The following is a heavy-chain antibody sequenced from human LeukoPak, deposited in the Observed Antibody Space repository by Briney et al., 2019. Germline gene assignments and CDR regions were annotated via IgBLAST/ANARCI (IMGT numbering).Heavy chain of an antibody. J-gene: IGHJ6*03. Sequence: SETLSLTCTVSGGSISSYYWSWIRQPPGKGLEWIGYIYYSGSTNYNPSLKSRVTISVDTSKSQFSLKLSSVTAADAAVYYCARTTMVRGTYYMDVWGKGTTVTISS. CDR2: IYYSGST. CDR3: ARTTMVRGTYYMDV. V-gene: IGHV4-59*01. CDR1: GGSISSYY. D-gene: IGHD3-10*01.